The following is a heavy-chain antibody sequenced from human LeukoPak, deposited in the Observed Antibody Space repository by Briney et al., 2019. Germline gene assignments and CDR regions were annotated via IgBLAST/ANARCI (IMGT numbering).Heavy chain of an antibody. D-gene: IGHD1-14*01. CDR2: INHSGST. V-gene: IGHV4-34*01. J-gene: IGHJ5*02. CDR1: GGSFSGYY. Sequence: SETLSLTCAVYGGSFSGYYWSWIRQPPGKGLEWIGEINHSGSTNYNPSLKSRVTISVDTSKNQFSLKLSSVTAADTAVYYCAREYRPRVWFDPWGQGTLVNVSS. CDR3: AREYRPRVWFDP.